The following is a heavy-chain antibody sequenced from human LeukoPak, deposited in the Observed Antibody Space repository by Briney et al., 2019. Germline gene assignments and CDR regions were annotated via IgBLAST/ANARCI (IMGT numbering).Heavy chain of an antibody. Sequence: SVKVSCKASGGTFSSYAISWVRQAPGQGLEWMGGIIPIFGTANYAQKFRGRVTITADESTSTAYMELSSLRSEDTAVYYCARDKRITIFGVVIQHDAFDIWGQGTMVTVSS. CDR2: IIPIFGTA. CDR3: ARDKRITIFGVVIQHDAFDI. CDR1: GGTFSSYA. D-gene: IGHD3-3*01. V-gene: IGHV1-69*13. J-gene: IGHJ3*02.